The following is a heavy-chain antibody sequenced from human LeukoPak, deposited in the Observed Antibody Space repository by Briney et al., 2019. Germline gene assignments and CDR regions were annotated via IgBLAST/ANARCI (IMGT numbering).Heavy chain of an antibody. CDR3: ARGRPYGGYFDY. V-gene: IGHV4-61*02. CDR2: VHANGRT. CDR1: GGSIRSSDYY. J-gene: IGHJ4*02. Sequence: PSDTLSLTCTVSGGSIRSSDYYWCWIRQSAGKGLEWIGRVHANGRTYYNPSLKSRLTLSLDASESQLSLKLSSVTAADTALYYCARGRPYGGYFDYWGQGARVTVSS. D-gene: IGHD4-17*01.